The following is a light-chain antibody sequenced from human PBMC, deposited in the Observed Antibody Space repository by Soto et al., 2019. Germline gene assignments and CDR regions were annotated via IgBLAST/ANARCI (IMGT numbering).Light chain of an antibody. J-gene: IGKJ1*01. Sequence: IQMTQSPSSLSASVGDRVTITCRASRYIRYDLSWYQQRPGQAPKVLIYTASNLQSGVPSRFGGSGAGTDFTLTISSVQPEDSATYCCLQDYTYPWTFGQGTKVEIK. CDR2: TAS. V-gene: IGKV1-6*01. CDR3: LQDYTYPWT. CDR1: RYIRYD.